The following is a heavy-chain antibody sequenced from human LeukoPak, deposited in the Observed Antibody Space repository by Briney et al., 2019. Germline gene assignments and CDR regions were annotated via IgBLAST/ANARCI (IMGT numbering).Heavy chain of an antibody. Sequence: GGSLRLSCAASGLTFGSYGMGWVRQAPGKGLEWVSSITSSGTANYADSVKDRFLVSRDNSKDTLFLQMNSLRVEDTAVYYCANTGSYSVYWGQGTLVTVSS. J-gene: IGHJ4*02. D-gene: IGHD2-21*01. V-gene: IGHV3-23*01. CDR2: ITSSGTA. CDR1: GLTFGSYG. CDR3: ANTGSYSVY.